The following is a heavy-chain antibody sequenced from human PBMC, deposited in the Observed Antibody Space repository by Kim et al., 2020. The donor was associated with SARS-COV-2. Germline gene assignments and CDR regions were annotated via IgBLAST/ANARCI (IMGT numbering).Heavy chain of an antibody. CDR2: ISGSGGST. V-gene: IGHV3-23*01. CDR3: AKGWRYSSGWPLDY. CDR1: GFTFSSYA. Sequence: GGSLRLSCAASGFTFSSYAMSWVRQAPGKGLEWVSAISGSGGSTYYADSVKGRFTISRDNSKNTLYLQMNSLRAEDTAVYYCAKGWRYSSGWPLDYWGQGTLVTVSS. D-gene: IGHD6-19*01. J-gene: IGHJ4*02.